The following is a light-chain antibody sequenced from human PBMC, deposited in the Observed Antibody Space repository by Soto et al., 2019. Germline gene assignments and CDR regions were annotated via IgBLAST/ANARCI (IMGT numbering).Light chain of an antibody. CDR3: MQSTQLPPT. CDR2: EVS. V-gene: IGKV2D-29*02. J-gene: IGKJ5*01. Sequence: DVVMTQTPLSLPVAPGQPASISCKSSQSLLHITGETFLFWYLQEPGQSPQLLIYEVSTRVSGVPDRFSGSGSGTDFTLEISRVETDDVGIYYCMQSTQLPPTFGQGTRLEIK. CDR1: QSLLHITGETF.